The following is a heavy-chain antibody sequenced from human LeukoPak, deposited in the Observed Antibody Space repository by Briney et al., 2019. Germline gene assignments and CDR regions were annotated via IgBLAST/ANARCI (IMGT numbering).Heavy chain of an antibody. D-gene: IGHD2-2*01. Sequence: AGSLRLSCAVSGFTFSDYYMSWIRQPPGKGLEWVSYISSSGSIIDYADSVRGRFTITRDNAKNSLYLQMNSLRAEDTAVYYCTSPPLGYCSTTSCLQYFEQWGQGTLVTVSS. J-gene: IGHJ1*01. CDR1: GFTFSDYY. CDR2: ISSSGSII. V-gene: IGHV3-11*04. CDR3: TSPPLGYCSTTSCLQYFEQ.